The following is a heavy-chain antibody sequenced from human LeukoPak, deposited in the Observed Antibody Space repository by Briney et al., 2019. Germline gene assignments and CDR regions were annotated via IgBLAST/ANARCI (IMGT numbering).Heavy chain of an antibody. Sequence: GGSLRLSCAASGFAFSSHSMNWVRQAPGKGLEWVSYISSSSSTIYYADSVKGRFTISGDNAKNSLYLQMNSLRAEDTAVYYCARGAYYYEDWGQGTLVTVSS. CDR2: ISSSSSTI. D-gene: IGHD3-22*01. CDR1: GFAFSSHS. V-gene: IGHV3-48*01. J-gene: IGHJ4*02. CDR3: ARGAYYYED.